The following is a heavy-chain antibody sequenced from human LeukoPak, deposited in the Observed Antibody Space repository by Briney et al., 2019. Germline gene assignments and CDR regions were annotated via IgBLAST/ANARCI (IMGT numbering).Heavy chain of an antibody. D-gene: IGHD3-22*01. V-gene: IGHV3-30*19. CDR2: ILSDGSKE. J-gene: IGHJ4*02. CDR3: ARDYYYDSTGYAGADY. CDR1: GFTFSSYG. Sequence: GGSLRLSCAASGFTFSSYGMHWVRQAPGKGLEWVAVILSDGSKEFYTDSVKGRFTISRDNSKNTLYLQMNSLRAEDTAVYYCARDYYYDSTGYAGADYWGQGTLVTVSS.